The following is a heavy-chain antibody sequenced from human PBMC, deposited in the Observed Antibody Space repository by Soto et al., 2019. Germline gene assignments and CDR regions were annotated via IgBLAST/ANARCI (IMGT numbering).Heavy chain of an antibody. J-gene: IGHJ3*01. CDR3: IVSQHYSALDV. D-gene: IGHD2-15*01. CDR1: GFTFSNPW. Sequence: GGSLRLSCAASGFTFSNPWMSWVRQAPGQGLERVGRIKSKTEGGTTDYAAPVKGRFTISRDDSKKMLYLQMNSLKAEDTAEYYCIVSQHYSALDVWGQGTMVTFSS. V-gene: IGHV3-15*01. CDR2: IKSKTEGGTT.